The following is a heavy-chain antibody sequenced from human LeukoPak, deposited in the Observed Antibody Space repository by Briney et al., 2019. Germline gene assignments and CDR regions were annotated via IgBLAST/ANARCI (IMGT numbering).Heavy chain of an antibody. D-gene: IGHD2-15*01. CDR2: FIPIVGIA. CDR1: GGTFTSYA. J-gene: IGHJ4*02. V-gene: IGHV1-69*17. Sequence: GASGKLSGKASGGTFTSYAISWVRQAPGQGLGWMGGFIPIVGIANYAQKFQGRVTITADKSTSTAYMELSSLRSEDTAVYYFARGVVVAATWVVYFACWGEAT. CDR3: ARGVVVAATWVVYFAC.